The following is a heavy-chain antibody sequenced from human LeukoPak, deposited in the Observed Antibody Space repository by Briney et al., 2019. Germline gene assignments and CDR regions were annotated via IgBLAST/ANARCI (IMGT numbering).Heavy chain of an antibody. CDR3: AAFLAGYPYYFDY. CDR2: IYYSGST. Sequence: PSETLSLTCTVSGGSISSYYWSWIRQPPGKGLEWIGYIYYSGSTNYNPSLKSRVTISVDTSKNPFSLNLSSVTAADTAVYYCAAFLAGYPYYFDYWGQGTLVTVSS. D-gene: IGHD3-9*01. CDR1: GGSISSYY. J-gene: IGHJ4*02. V-gene: IGHV4-59*01.